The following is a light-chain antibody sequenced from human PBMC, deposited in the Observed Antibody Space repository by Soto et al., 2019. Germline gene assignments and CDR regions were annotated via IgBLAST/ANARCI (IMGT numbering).Light chain of an antibody. J-gene: IGKJ4*01. V-gene: IGKV3D-15*01. CDR1: QTVSEN. CDR3: QQYNNWPLT. Sequence: EIVLTQSPATLSLSPGYRATLSCRASQTVSENLGWYKQKPGQPPRLLSYGATTRATGIPARFSGSGSGTEFTLTISSLKSEDFAVYYCQQYNNWPLTFGGGTKVDIK. CDR2: GAT.